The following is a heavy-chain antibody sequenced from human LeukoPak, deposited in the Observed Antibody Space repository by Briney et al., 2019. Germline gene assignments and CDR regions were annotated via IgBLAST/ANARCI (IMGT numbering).Heavy chain of an antibody. CDR2: MDEDGRTI. V-gene: IGHV3-74*01. J-gene: IGHJ5*02. CDR3: ISDLCGRDDQ. CDR1: GFGFSSYW. D-gene: IGHD1-1*01. Sequence: PGGSLRLSCAASGFGFSSYWMHWVRQAPGKGLEWVSRMDEDGRTIDYADSVKGRFTIYRDNARDTLYLQMSSLRGEDTAVYICISDLCGRDDQWGRGTLVTVSS.